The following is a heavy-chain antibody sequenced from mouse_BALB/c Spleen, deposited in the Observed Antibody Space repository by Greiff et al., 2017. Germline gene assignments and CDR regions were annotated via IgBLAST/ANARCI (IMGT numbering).Heavy chain of an antibody. J-gene: IGHJ4*01. CDR1: GFDFSRYW. CDR3: ARWGNRDAFYYYAMDY. V-gene: IGHV4-1*02. Sequence: EVKLLESGGGLVQPGGSLKLSCAASGFDFSRYWMSWVRQAPGKGLEWIGEINPDSSTINYTPSLKDKFIISRDNAKNTLYLQMSKVRSEDTALYYCARWGNRDAFYYYAMDYWGQGTSVTVSS. CDR2: INPDSSTI. D-gene: IGHD2-14*01.